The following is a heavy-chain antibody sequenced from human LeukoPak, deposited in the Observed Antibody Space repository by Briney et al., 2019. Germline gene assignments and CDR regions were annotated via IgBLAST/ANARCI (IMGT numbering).Heavy chain of an antibody. V-gene: IGHV3-23*01. CDR2: ISGSGGST. J-gene: IGHJ4*02. Sequence: GGSLRLSCAASGFTFSSYAMSWVRQAPGKGLEWVSAISGSGGSTYYADSVKGRFTISRDNSKNTLYLQMNSLRAEDTAVYYCAKDLEYYYDSSGYYQGNYFDYWGQGILVTVSS. CDR3: AKDLEYYYDSSGYYQGNYFDY. CDR1: GFTFSSYA. D-gene: IGHD3-22*01.